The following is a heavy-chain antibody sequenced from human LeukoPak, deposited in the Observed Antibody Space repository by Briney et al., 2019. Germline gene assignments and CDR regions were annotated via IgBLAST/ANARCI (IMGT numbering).Heavy chain of an antibody. V-gene: IGHV3-48*03. Sequence: PGGSLRLSCAASGFTFSSYEMNWVRQAPGKGLEWVSYISSSGSTIYYADSVKGRFTISRDNAKNSLYPQMNSLRAEDTAVYYCARDGLTAAGAGYWGQGTLVTVSS. CDR3: ARDGLTAAGAGY. D-gene: IGHD4/OR15-4a*01. CDR1: GFTFSSYE. J-gene: IGHJ4*02. CDR2: ISSSGSTI.